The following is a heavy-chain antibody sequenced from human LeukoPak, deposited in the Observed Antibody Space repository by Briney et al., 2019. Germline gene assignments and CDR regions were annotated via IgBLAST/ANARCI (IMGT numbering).Heavy chain of an antibody. Sequence: SETLSLTCTDSGGSISSYYWSWIRQPPGKGLEWIGYIYYSGSTNYNPSLKSRVTISVDTSKNQFSLKLSSVTAADTAVYYCARSGAGLLWFGELLGWFDPWGQGTLVTVSS. J-gene: IGHJ5*02. D-gene: IGHD3-10*01. CDR3: ARSGAGLLWFGELLGWFDP. CDR1: GGSISSYY. CDR2: IYYSGST. V-gene: IGHV4-59*01.